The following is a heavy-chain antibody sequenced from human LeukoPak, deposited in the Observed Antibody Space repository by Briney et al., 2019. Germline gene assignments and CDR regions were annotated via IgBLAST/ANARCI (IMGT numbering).Heavy chain of an antibody. J-gene: IGHJ4*02. CDR1: RLTLVDYG. Sequence: PGGSLRLSCVAPRLTLVDYGMSWVRQAPGKGLDWVSGINWDGGTTTYADSVKGRFTISRDNAKSSLYLQMNSLRVEDTAFYYCARISGANVYTYSFQYWGRGTLVTVSS. D-gene: IGHD1-26*01. V-gene: IGHV3-20*04. CDR2: INWDGGTT. CDR3: ARISGANVYTYSFQY.